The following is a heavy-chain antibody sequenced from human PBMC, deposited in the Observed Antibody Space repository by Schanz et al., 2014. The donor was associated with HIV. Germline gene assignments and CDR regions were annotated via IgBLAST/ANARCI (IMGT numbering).Heavy chain of an antibody. V-gene: IGHV3-7*01. CDR1: GFMFSSYG. CDR3: ARKNSFDI. J-gene: IGHJ3*02. CDR2: MKYDGSQK. Sequence: VQLLESGGGLVQPGGSLRLSCAASGFMFSSYGMGWLRQAPGRGLEWVANMKYDGSQKFYADSVKGRFTISRDNTKKSLYLQMNTLRANDTAVYYCARKNSFDIWGQGTMVSVSS.